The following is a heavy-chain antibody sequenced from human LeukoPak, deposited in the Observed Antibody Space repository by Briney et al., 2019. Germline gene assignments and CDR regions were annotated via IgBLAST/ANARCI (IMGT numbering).Heavy chain of an antibody. CDR3: ARWRYLDV. J-gene: IGHJ6*02. Sequence: SETLSLTCTVSGGSISTFYWSWVRQPPGKGLEYIGYIDYSGSANYNPSLKSRVTISVDASKNQFSLKLSSVTAADTAIYYCARWRYLDVWGQGTTVTVSS. CDR2: IDYSGSA. D-gene: IGHD3-9*01. CDR1: GGSISTFY. V-gene: IGHV4-59*01.